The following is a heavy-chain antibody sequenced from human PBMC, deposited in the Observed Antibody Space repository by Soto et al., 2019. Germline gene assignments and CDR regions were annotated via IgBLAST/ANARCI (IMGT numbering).Heavy chain of an antibody. J-gene: IGHJ6*02. D-gene: IGHD1-26*01. V-gene: IGHV1-69*13. CDR2: IIPVLGTA. CDR3: ARDRVLSDQSCYGMDV. CDR1: GGTFSSYA. Sequence: ASVKVSCKASGGTFSSYAFSWVRQAPGRGLEWMGGIIPVLGTADYAQKFQDRVTITADESTSTAYMELSSLRSEDTAVYYCARDRVLSDQSCYGMDVWGQGTTVTVSS.